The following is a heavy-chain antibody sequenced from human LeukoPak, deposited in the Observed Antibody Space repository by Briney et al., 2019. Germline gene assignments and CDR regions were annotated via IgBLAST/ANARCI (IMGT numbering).Heavy chain of an antibody. V-gene: IGHV1-18*01. Sequence: ASVKVSCKASGYTFTSYGISWVRQAPGQGLEWMGWISTYNGDTNYVENLQGRVTMTTDTSTSTVYMELRSLRSDDTAVYYCARDWYCSGGSCLDVFDIWGQGTMVTVSS. D-gene: IGHD2-15*01. CDR3: ARDWYCSGGSCLDVFDI. CDR1: GYTFTSYG. CDR2: ISTYNGDT. J-gene: IGHJ3*02.